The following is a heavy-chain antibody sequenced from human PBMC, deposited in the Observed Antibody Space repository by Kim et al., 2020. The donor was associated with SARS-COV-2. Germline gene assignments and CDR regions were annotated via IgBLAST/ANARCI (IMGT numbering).Heavy chain of an antibody. V-gene: IGHV3-30*04. CDR2: ISYDGSKK. CDR3: ARSSLLWFVELNSPFDY. Sequence: GGSLRLSCAASGFTFSSYAMHWVRQAPGKGLEWVAVISYDGSKKYYADSVEGRFTISRDNAKNTLYLQMNSLRAEDTAVYYCARSSLLWFVELNSPFDYWGHGTLVTASS. D-gene: IGHD3-10*01. J-gene: IGHJ4*01. CDR1: GFTFSSYA.